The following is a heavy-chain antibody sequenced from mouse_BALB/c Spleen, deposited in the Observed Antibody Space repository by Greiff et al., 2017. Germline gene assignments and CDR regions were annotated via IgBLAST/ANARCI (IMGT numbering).Heavy chain of an antibody. CDR1: GFNIKDTY. V-gene: IGHV14-3*02. J-gene: IGHJ3*01. CDR3: ARWDYYGSSSFAY. CDR2: IDPANGNT. D-gene: IGHD1-1*01. Sequence: EVQLQQSGAELVKPGASVKLSCTASGFNIKDTYMHWVKQRPEQGLEWIGRIDPANGNTKYDPKFQGKATITADTSSNTAYLQLSSLTSEDTAVYDCARWDYYGSSSFAYWGQGTLVTVSA.